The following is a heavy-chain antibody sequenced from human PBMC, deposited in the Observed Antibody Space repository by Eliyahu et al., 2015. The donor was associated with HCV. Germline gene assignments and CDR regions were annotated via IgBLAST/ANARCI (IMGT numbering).Heavy chain of an antibody. Sequence: EVQLLESGGGLVQPGGSLRLSCAASGFXFSSYAMXWVRQAPGKGLEWVSAISGSGGSTYYADSVKGRFTISRDNSKNTLYLQMNSLRAEDTAVYYCAKDLVVVTAYFDYWGQGTLVTVSS. CDR3: AKDLVVVTAYFDY. V-gene: IGHV3-23*01. J-gene: IGHJ4*02. CDR1: GFXFSSYA. CDR2: ISGSGGST. D-gene: IGHD2-21*02.